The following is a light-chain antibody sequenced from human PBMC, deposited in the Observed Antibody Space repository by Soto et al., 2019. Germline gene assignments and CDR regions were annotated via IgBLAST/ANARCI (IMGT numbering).Light chain of an antibody. CDR2: GAS. CDR3: QQYATSPLT. J-gene: IGKJ1*01. Sequence: EIVLTHFPGTLSLSPGERATLSCRASQSVSNNYLAWYRQKPGQAPRLVIFGASNRATGIPDRFSASGSGTEFTLTISRLEPEDVAVYYCQQYATSPLTFGHGTKVEI. CDR1: QSVSNNY. V-gene: IGKV3-20*01.